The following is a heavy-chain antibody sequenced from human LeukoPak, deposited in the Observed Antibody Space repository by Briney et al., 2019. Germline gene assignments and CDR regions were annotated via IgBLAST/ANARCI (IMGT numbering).Heavy chain of an antibody. Sequence: KTSETLSLTCTVSGDSISSYYWSWIRQPPGKGLEWIGYIYYSGSTNYNPSLKSRATISVDTSKNQFSLKLSSVAAADTAVYYCASTTTVTLPYFDYWGQGTLVTVSS. D-gene: IGHD4-17*01. V-gene: IGHV4-59*08. J-gene: IGHJ4*02. CDR3: ASTTTVTLPYFDY. CDR2: IYYSGST. CDR1: GDSISSYY.